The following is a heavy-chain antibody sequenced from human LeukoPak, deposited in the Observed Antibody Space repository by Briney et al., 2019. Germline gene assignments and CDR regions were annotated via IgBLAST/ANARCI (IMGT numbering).Heavy chain of an antibody. V-gene: IGHV4-38-2*01. CDR2: IYHSGST. CDR1: GYSISSGYY. CDR3: ARGYDSSGYGY. J-gene: IGHJ4*02. D-gene: IGHD3-22*01. Sequence: SETLSLTCAVSGYSISSGYYWGWIRQPPGKGLEWIGSIYHSGSTNYNPSLKSRVTISVDTSKNQFSLKLSSVTAADTAVYYCARGYDSSGYGYWGQGTLVTVSS.